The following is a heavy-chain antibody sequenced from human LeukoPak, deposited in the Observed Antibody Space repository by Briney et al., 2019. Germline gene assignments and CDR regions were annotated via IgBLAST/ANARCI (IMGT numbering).Heavy chain of an antibody. Sequence: GGSLRLSCAASGFTVSSNYMSWVRQAPGKGLEWVSSISSSSSYIYYADSVKGRFTISRDNAKNSLYLQMNSLRAEDTAVYYCARDGDSSGWYGFDYWGQGTLVTVSS. CDR3: ARDGDSSGWYGFDY. CDR1: GFTVSSNY. J-gene: IGHJ4*02. D-gene: IGHD6-19*01. V-gene: IGHV3-21*01. CDR2: ISSSSSYI.